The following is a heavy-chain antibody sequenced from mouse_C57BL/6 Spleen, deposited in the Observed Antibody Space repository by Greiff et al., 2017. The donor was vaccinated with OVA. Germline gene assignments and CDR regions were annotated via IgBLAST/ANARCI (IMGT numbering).Heavy chain of an antibody. CDR3: ARSDYGSSYGGFAY. J-gene: IGHJ3*01. CDR1: GYTFTNYW. CDR2: IYPGGGYT. Sequence: QVQLQQSGAELVRPGTSVKMSCKASGYTFTNYWIGWAKQRPGHGLEWIGDIYPGGGYTNYNEKFKGKATLTADKSSSTAYMQFSSLTSEDSAIYYCARSDYGSSYGGFAYWGQGTLVTVSA. V-gene: IGHV1-63*01. D-gene: IGHD1-1*01.